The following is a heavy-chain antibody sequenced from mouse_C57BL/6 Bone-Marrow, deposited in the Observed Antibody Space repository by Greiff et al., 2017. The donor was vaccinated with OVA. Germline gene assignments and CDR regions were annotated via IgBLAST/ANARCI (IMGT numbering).Heavy chain of an antibody. CDR2: ISSGSSTI. J-gene: IGHJ2*01. CDR3: ARGTQGDYFDY. CDR1: GFTFSDYG. Sequence: EVKLEESGGGLVKPGGSLKLSCAASGFTFSDYGMHWVRQAPEKGLEWVAYISSGSSTIYYADTVKGRFNISRDNAKNTLFLQMTSLRSEDTAMYYCARGTQGDYFDYWGQGTTLTVSS. V-gene: IGHV5-17*01.